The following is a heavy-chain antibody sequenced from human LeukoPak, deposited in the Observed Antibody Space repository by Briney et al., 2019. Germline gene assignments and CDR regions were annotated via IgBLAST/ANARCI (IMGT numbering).Heavy chain of an antibody. CDR1: GGSISSSSYS. D-gene: IGHD1/OR15-1a*01. CDR2: IYYSGGT. V-gene: IGHV4-39*01. Sequence: SETLSLTCTVSGGSISSSSYSWGWIRQPPGKGLEWIGSIYYSGGTYYNPSLKSRVTISVDTSKNQFSLKLNSVTAAGTAVYYCARRSTNGPPYYLEYWGQGTPVTVSS. CDR3: ARRSTNGPPYYLEY. J-gene: IGHJ4*02.